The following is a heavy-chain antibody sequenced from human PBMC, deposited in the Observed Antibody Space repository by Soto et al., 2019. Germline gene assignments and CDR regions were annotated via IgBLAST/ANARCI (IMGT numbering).Heavy chain of an antibody. J-gene: IGHJ6*03. V-gene: IGHV4-34*01. CDR2: INHSGST. CDR3: ARVRRKAAAGSLYYYYYYMDV. D-gene: IGHD6-13*01. Sequence: QVQLQQWGAGLLKPSETLSLTCAVYDGSFSGYYWSWIRQPPGKGLEWIGEINHSGSTNYNPSLKSRVTISVDTSKNQFSLKLSSVTAADTAVYYCARVRRKAAAGSLYYYYYYMDVWGKGTTVTVSS. CDR1: DGSFSGYY.